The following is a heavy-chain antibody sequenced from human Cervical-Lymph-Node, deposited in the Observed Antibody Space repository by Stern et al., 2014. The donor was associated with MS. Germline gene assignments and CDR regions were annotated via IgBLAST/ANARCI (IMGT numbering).Heavy chain of an antibody. D-gene: IGHD3-22*01. CDR3: ARAMMSTPTPAFDI. Sequence: QLQLQESGSGLVKPSQTLSLTCAVSGGSISSGAYSWSWVLQPPGKGLEWIGYTYHTGSAFYNPSLQTRVAISVDTSKTQFSLKLRSVTAADTAVYYCARAMMSTPTPAFDIWGQGTMVTVSS. CDR1: GGSISSGAYS. CDR2: TYHTGSA. V-gene: IGHV4-30-2*01. J-gene: IGHJ3*02.